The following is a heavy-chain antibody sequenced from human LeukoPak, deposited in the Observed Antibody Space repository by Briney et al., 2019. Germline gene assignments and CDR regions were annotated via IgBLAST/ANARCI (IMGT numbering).Heavy chain of an antibody. Sequence: SVKVSCKASGYTFSSYDINWVRQAPGQGLEWMGGIIPIFGTANYAQKFQGRVTITTDESTSTAYMELSSLRSEDTAVYYCARSLVLRFLEWRLDWFDPWGQGTLVTVSS. CDR2: IIPIFGTA. J-gene: IGHJ5*02. CDR1: GYTFSSYD. CDR3: ARSLVLRFLEWRLDWFDP. D-gene: IGHD3-3*01. V-gene: IGHV1-69*05.